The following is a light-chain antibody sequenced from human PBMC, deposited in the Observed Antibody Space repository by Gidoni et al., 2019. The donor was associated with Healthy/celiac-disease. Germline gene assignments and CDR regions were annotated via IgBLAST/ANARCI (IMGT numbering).Light chain of an antibody. CDR1: SSNIGSNT. Sequence: QSVLTQPPSASGTPGQRGTISCSGSSSNIGSNTVNWYQQLPGTAPKLLIYSNNPRPSGVLDQFSGSKSGTSASLAISGLQSEDEADYYCAAWDDSLNASYVFGTGTKVTVL. V-gene: IGLV1-44*01. J-gene: IGLJ1*01. CDR2: SNN. CDR3: AAWDDSLNASYV.